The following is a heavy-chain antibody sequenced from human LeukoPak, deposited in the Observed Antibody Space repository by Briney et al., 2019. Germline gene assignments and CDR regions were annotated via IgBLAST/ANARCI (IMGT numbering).Heavy chain of an antibody. V-gene: IGHV1-69*05. D-gene: IGHD3-10*01. Sequence: ASVKVSRKASGGTFSSYAISWVRQAPGQGLEWMGRIIPIFGTANYAQKFQGRVTITTDESTSTAYMELSSLRSEDTAVYYCARANYYGSGSYEYWGQGTLVTVSS. CDR2: IIPIFGTA. CDR3: ARANYYGSGSYEY. J-gene: IGHJ4*02. CDR1: GGTFSSYA.